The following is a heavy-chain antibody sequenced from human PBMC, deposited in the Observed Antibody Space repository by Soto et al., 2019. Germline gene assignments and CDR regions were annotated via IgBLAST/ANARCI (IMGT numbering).Heavy chain of an antibody. CDR2: ISYDGSNK. CDR3: ASDPWVGFVRAFDY. Sequence: QVQLVESGGGVVQPGRSLRLSCAASGFTFSSYAMHWVRQAPGKGLEWVAVISYDGSNKYYADSVKGRFTISRDNSKNTLYLQMNSLRAEDTAVYYCASDPWVGFVRAFDYWGQGTLVTVSS. CDR1: GFTFSSYA. J-gene: IGHJ4*02. V-gene: IGHV3-30-3*01. D-gene: IGHD3-10*01.